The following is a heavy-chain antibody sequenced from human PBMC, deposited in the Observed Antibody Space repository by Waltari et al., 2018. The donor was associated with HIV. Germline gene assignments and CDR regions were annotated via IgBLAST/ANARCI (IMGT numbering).Heavy chain of an antibody. CDR1: GYTFTGYY. D-gene: IGHD2-2*01. J-gene: IGHJ3*02. CDR2: INPNSGGT. CDR3: ARVPYCSSTSCYAFDI. V-gene: IGHV1-2*04. Sequence: QVPLVQSGAEVKKPGASVKVSCKASGYTFTGYYMPWVRPAPGQGLEWMGWINPNSGGTNYAQKFQGWVTMTRDTSISTAYMELSRLRSDDTAVYYCARVPYCSSTSCYAFDIWGQGTMVTVSS.